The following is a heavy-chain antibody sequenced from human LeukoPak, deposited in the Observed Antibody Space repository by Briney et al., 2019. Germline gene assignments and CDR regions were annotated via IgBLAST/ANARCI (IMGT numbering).Heavy chain of an antibody. CDR1: GFRLTEYG. CDR2: IRYDDSE. D-gene: IGHD3-22*01. J-gene: IGHJ5*02. V-gene: IGHV3-30*02. CDR3: AKDPVNHCASSVCYGLQS. Sequence: AGGSLRLSCAASGFRLTEYGIHWVRQAPGKGLEWLSFIRYDDSEYYADSVKGRFTIPRDNSKNTLFLQMHSLRSEDTAVYYCAKDPVNHCASSVCYGLQSWGQGTLVIVSS.